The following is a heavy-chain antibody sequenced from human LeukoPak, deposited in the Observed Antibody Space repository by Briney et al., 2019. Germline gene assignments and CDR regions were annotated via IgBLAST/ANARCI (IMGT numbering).Heavy chain of an antibody. D-gene: IGHD6-13*01. Sequence: GGSLRLSCAASGSTFSSYSMNWVRQAPGKGLEWVSSISSSSSYIYYADSVKGRFTISRDNAKDSLYLQMNSLRAEDTAVYYCARAPGDSSSWYDAFDIWGQGTMVTVSS. V-gene: IGHV3-21*01. CDR3: ARAPGDSSSWYDAFDI. CDR1: GSTFSSYS. CDR2: ISSSSSYI. J-gene: IGHJ3*02.